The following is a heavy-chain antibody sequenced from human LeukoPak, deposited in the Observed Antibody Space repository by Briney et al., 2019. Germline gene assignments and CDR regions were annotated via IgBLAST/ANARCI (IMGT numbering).Heavy chain of an antibody. V-gene: IGHV4-59*12. CDR2: IYYSGST. D-gene: IGHD6-13*01. J-gene: IGHJ4*02. Sequence: PSETLSLTCTVSGGSISSYYRSWIRQPPGKGLEWIGYIYYSGSTNYNPSLKSRVTISVDTSKNQFSLKLSSVTAADTAVYYCARDLEEQQLVPFDYWGQGTLVTVSS. CDR3: ARDLEEQQLVPFDY. CDR1: GGSISSYY.